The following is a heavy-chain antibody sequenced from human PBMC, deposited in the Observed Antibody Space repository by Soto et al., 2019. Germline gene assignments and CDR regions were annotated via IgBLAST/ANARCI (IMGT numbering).Heavy chain of an antibody. CDR2: IYYSGST. CDR1: GGSISSGDYY. Sequence: PSETLSLTCTVSGGSISSGDYYWSWIRQPPGKGLEWIGYIYYSGSTYYNPSLKSRVTISLDTSKNQFSLKLSAVTAADTAVYYCDRAPGGNYFDYCVQGTLVTVSS. CDR3: DRAPGGNYFDY. V-gene: IGHV4-30-4*01. J-gene: IGHJ4*02.